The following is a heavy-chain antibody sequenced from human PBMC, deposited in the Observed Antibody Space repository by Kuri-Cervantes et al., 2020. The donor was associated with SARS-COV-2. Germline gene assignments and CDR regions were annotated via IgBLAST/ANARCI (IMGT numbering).Heavy chain of an antibody. V-gene: IGHV3-64*04. CDR1: GFTFSSYA. D-gene: IGHD2-2*01. CDR3: ASERSPKYCSSTSCYGAYGMDV. CDR2: ISSNGGST. J-gene: IGHJ6*02. Sequence: GGSLRLSCSASGFTFSSYAMHWVRQAPGKGLEYVSAISSNGGSTYYADSVKGRFTISRDNSKNTLYLQMNSPRAEDTAVYYCASERSPKYCSSTSCYGAYGMDVWGQGTTVTVSS.